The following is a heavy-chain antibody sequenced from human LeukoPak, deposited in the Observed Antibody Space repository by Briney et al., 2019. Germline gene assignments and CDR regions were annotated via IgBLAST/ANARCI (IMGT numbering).Heavy chain of an antibody. CDR1: GFTFSSYG. CDR2: IWYDGSNK. J-gene: IGHJ4*02. Sequence: GGSLRLSCAASGFTFSSYGMHWVRQAPGKGLEWVAVIWYDGSNKYYADSVKGRFTISRDNSKNTLYLQMNSLRAEDTAVYYCAKDSSTARRGYFDYWGQGTLVTVSS. V-gene: IGHV3-33*06. D-gene: IGHD6-6*01. CDR3: AKDSSTARRGYFDY.